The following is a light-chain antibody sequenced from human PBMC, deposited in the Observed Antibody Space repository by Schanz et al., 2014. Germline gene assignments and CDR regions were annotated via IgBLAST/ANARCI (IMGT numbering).Light chain of an antibody. CDR2: GAS. J-gene: IGKJ2*01. CDR1: QSASSS. V-gene: IGKV3-15*01. CDR3: QQYNNWPPVYT. Sequence: EIVLTQSPATLSLSPGERATLSCRASQSASSSYLAWYQQKPGQAPRLLIYGASTRATGIPARFSGSGSGTEFTLTISSLQSEDFAVYYCQQYNNWPPVYTFGQGTKLEIK.